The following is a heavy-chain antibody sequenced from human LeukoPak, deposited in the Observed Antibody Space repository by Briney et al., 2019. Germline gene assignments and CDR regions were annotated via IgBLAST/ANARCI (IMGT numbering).Heavy chain of an antibody. D-gene: IGHD4-23*01. V-gene: IGHV3-23*01. Sequence: GGSLRLSCAASGFTFTSYAMNWVRQAPGKGLEWVSGISANGISTNYADSVKGRFTISRDNSKNTLYLQMNSLRAGDTAIYYCARGRWPGGHFDYWGQGTLVTVSS. CDR3: ARGRWPGGHFDY. CDR1: GFTFTSYA. J-gene: IGHJ4*02. CDR2: ISANGIST.